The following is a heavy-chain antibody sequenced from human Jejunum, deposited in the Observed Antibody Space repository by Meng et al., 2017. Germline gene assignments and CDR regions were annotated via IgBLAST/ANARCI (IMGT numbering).Heavy chain of an antibody. J-gene: IGHJ3*02. V-gene: IGHV3-23*01. D-gene: IGHD4-11*01. CDR1: GFTFSSYA. CDR2: ISGGGSAGST. CDR3: ATDNNDYTDDSALDI. Sequence: ESLKISCPCSGFTFSSYAMTWVRQAPGQGLEWVSKISGGGSAGSTNYADSVRGRFTISRDNSKNTVYLQINSLRAEDTAIYYCATDNNDYTDDSALDIWGQGTTVTVSS.